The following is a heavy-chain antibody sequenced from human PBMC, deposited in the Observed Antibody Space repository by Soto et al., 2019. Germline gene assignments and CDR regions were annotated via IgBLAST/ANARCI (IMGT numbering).Heavy chain of an antibody. J-gene: IGHJ4*02. V-gene: IGHV3-21*01. CDR2: ISSSSSYI. D-gene: IGHD2-2*01. CDR1: GFTFSSYS. CDR3: ARDGGDCVVPAAVDY. Sequence: GGSLRLSCAASGFTFSSYSMNWVRQAPGKGLEWVSSISSSSSYIYYADSVKGRFTISRDNAKNSLYLQMNSLRAEDTAVYYCARDGGDCVVPAAVDYGGKRPLVTVP.